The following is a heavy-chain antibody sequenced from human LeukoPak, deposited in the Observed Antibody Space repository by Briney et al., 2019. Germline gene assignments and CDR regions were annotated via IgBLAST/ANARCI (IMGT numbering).Heavy chain of an antibody. CDR2: ISYDGKKT. CDR3: VRGSKIRGVIPEGEFDY. D-gene: IGHD3-10*01. CDR1: GFTFSHFA. Sequence: GGSLRLSCEASGFTFSHFAMHWVRQAPGKGLEWVAVISYDGKKTYYADSVKGRFTLSRDDSQNTVYLQMNSLRDDDTALYYCVRGSKIRGVIPEGEFDYWGQGTLVTVFS. J-gene: IGHJ4*02. V-gene: IGHV3-30*04.